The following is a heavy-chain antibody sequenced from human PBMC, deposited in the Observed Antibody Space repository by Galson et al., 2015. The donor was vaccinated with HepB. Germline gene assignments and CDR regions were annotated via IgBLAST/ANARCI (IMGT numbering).Heavy chain of an antibody. V-gene: IGHV3-74*01. Sequence: SLRLSCAASGFTFSRYRMHWVRRAPGKGLVWVSHIITDGSSTTYAESVKGRVTITGDNAKNTSYLQLNSLRAEDTAVYYCASWGGRDGYNGGGGYWGQGTLVTVSS. CDR1: GFTFSRYR. D-gene: IGHD5-24*01. CDR2: IITDGSST. J-gene: IGHJ4*02. CDR3: ASWGGRDGYNGGGGY.